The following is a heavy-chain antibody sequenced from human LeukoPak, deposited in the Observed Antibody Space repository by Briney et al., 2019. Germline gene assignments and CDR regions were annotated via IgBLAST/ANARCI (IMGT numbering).Heavy chain of an antibody. CDR3: AREKIAVAGTFDY. CDR1: GGTFSSYA. Sequence: SVKVSCKASGGTFSSYAISWVRQAPGQGLEWMGGIIPIFGTANYAQKFQGRVTITADESTSTAYMELSSLRSDDTAVYYCAREKIAVAGTFDYWGQGTLVTVSS. CDR2: IIPIFGTA. V-gene: IGHV1-69*13. D-gene: IGHD6-19*01. J-gene: IGHJ4*02.